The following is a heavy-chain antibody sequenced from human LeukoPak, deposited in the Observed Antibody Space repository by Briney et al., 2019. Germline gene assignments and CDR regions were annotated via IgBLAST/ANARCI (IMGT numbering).Heavy chain of an antibody. D-gene: IGHD2-15*01. CDR3: TREEGLSDY. Sequence: GGSLRLSCAASGFTFSNVRMSWVRQAPGKGLEWVGRIESKTDGGTTDYAAPVKGRFTISRDDSKNTLYLEMNSLKTEDTAVYYCTREEGLSDYWGQGTLVTVSS. CDR2: IESKTDGGTT. V-gene: IGHV3-15*04. CDR1: GFTFSNVR. J-gene: IGHJ4*02.